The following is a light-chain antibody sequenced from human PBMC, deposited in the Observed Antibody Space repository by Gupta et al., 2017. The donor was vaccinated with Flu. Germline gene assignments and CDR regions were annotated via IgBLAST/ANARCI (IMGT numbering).Light chain of an antibody. CDR2: GAS. V-gene: IGKV3-15*01. CDR1: QSVSSN. CDR3: QQSNNWPPLT. Sequence: ATLSVSPGERATLSCMASQSVSSNLAWYQQKPGQAPRLLIYGASTRATGIPARFSGSGSGTEFTLTISSLQSEDFAVYYCQQSNNWPPLTFGGGTKVEIK. J-gene: IGKJ4*01.